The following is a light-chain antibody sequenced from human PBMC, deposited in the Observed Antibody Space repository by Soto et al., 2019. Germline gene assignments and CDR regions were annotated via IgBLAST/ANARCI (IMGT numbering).Light chain of an antibody. Sequence: EDVLTQSPVTQSLSQGERATVSCRASQSFRGLLAWYKQKPGQAPRLLIYGASSRATGIPDRFSGRGSGTDFTLTISRLEPEDFAVYYCQVYGSSRLTFGGGTKVDIK. CDR3: QVYGSSRLT. V-gene: IGKV3-20*01. CDR2: GAS. J-gene: IGKJ4*01. CDR1: QSFRGL.